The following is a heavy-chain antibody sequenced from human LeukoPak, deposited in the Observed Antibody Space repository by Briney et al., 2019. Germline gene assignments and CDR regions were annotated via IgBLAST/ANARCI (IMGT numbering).Heavy chain of an antibody. D-gene: IGHD6-19*01. CDR3: ARGYSSGWYEIDY. J-gene: IGHJ4*02. CDR1: GYTFTSSYA. CDR2: INAGNGNT. Sequence: GASVTVSCKASGYTFTSSYAMHWVRQAPGQRLEWMGWINAGNGNTKYSQKFQGRVTVNRDTSASTAYMELSSLRSEDTAVYYCARGYSSGWYEIDYWGQGTLVTVSS. V-gene: IGHV1-3*01.